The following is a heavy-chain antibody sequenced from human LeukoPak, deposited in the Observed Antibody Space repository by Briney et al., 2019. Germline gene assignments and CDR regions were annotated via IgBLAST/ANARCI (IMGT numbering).Heavy chain of an antibody. CDR3: ARDQVIRYFDWLSHPRDAFDI. V-gene: IGHV3-64*01. D-gene: IGHD3-9*01. J-gene: IGHJ3*02. CDR2: ISTNGGAT. Sequence: GGSLRLSCAASGLTFGYYAMHWVRQAPGKGLEYVSAISTNGGATYYANSVKGRFTISRDNSKNTLYLQMGSLRAEDMAVYYCARDQVIRYFDWLSHPRDAFDIWGQGTMVTVSS. CDR1: GLTFGYYA.